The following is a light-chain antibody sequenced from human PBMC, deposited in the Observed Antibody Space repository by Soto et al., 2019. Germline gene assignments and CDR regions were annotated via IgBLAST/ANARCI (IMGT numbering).Light chain of an antibody. CDR2: SNN. Sequence: SVLTPPPSASGTPGQRVTISCSGSSSNIGSNTVNWYQQLPGTAPKLLIYSNNQRPSGVPDRFSGSKSGTSASLAISGLQSEDEADYYCAAWDDSLNGSYVFGTGTKVTVL. CDR1: SSNIGSNT. V-gene: IGLV1-44*01. J-gene: IGLJ1*01. CDR3: AAWDDSLNGSYV.